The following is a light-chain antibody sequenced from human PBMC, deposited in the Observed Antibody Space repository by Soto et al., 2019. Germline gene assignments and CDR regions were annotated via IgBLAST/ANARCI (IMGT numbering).Light chain of an antibody. V-gene: IGKV3-15*01. Sequence: EIVMTQSPATLSVSPGRRATLSCRASHRVNTYLAWYQQRPGQAPRLLIYDASTRATDIPARFSGSGSGTEFTLTISSLQSEDFAVYYCQQYNNWPLTFGGGTKVDIK. CDR2: DAS. J-gene: IGKJ4*01. CDR3: QQYNNWPLT. CDR1: HRVNTY.